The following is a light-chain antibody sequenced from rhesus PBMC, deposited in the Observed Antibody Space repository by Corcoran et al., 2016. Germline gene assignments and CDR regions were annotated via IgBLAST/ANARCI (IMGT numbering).Light chain of an antibody. V-gene: IGKV1-25*01. Sequence: DIQMTQSPSSLSASVGDRVTITCRASQDISNNLAWYQQKPGKVPKLLIYQAFTLETGIPSRFSGSGSWTGFTLTISSLQPEDFATYYCQHGYGIPFTFGPGTKLDIK. J-gene: IGKJ3*01. CDR2: QAF. CDR1: QDISNN. CDR3: QHGYGIPFT.